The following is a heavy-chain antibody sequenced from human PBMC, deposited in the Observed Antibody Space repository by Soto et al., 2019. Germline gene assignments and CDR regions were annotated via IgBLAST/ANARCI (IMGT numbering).Heavy chain of an antibody. J-gene: IGHJ3*02. CDR2: IYYSGST. CDR1: GGSISSYY. D-gene: IGHD6-19*01. V-gene: IGHV4-59*01. Sequence: PSETLSLTCTVSGGSISSYYWSWIRQPPGKGLEWIGYIYYSGSTNYNPSLKSRVTISVDTSKNQFSLKLSSVTAADTAVYYCASIGRSSGWYGTGAFDIWGQGTMVTVSS. CDR3: ASIGRSSGWYGTGAFDI.